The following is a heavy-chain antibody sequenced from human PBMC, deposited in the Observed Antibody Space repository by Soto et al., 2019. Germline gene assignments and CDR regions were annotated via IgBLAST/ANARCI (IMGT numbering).Heavy chain of an antibody. J-gene: IGHJ5*02. CDR3: ARESPQGLNWFDP. CDR1: GYSFTSYW. V-gene: IGHV5-51*01. CDR2: IYPGDSET. Sequence: GESLKISCKGSGYSFTSYWIGWVRQMPGKGLEWMGIIYPGDSETRYRPSFQGQVTISADKSISTAYLQWSSLRAEDTALYYCARESPQGLNWFDPWGQGTLVTVSS.